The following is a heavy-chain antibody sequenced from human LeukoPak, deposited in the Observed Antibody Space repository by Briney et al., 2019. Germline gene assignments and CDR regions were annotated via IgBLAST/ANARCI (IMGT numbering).Heavy chain of an antibody. V-gene: IGHV3-33*08. Sequence: PGGSLRLSCAPSGFTFSSYDMHWVRQAPGKGLEWVADIWYDGSNKYYADSVKGRFTISRDNSKNTLYLQMNSLRAEDTAVYYCAREQIILSAGGSFAYWGQGTLVTVSS. J-gene: IGHJ4*02. CDR1: GFTFSSYD. D-gene: IGHD6-13*01. CDR3: AREQIILSAGGSFAY. CDR2: IWYDGSNK.